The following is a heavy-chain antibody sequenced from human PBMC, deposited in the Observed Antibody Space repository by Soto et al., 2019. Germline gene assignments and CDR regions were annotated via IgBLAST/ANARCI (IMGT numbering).Heavy chain of an antibody. Sequence: PGVSLGLSCAASGFTVSSNYMSWVRQAPGKGLEWVSVIYSGGSTYYADSVKGRFTISRDNSKNTLYLQMNSLRAEDTAVYYCARVLYDSSGYAFDIWGQGTMVTVSS. CDR3: ARVLYDSSGYAFDI. D-gene: IGHD3-22*01. V-gene: IGHV3-53*01. J-gene: IGHJ3*02. CDR2: IYSGGST. CDR1: GFTVSSNY.